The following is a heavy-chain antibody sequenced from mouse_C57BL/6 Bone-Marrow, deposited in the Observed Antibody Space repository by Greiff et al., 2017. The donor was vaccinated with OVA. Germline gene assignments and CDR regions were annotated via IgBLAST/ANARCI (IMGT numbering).Heavy chain of an antibody. CDR3: ARGGGNSWYFDV. D-gene: IGHD2-1*01. V-gene: IGHV1-47*01. J-gene: IGHJ1*03. CDR2: FHPYNDDT. CDR1: GYTFTTYP. Sequence: VQLQQPGAELVRPGTSVKLSCKASGYTFTTYPIEWMKQNHGKSLEWIGNFHPYNDDTKYNEKFKGKATLTVEKSSSTVYLELSRLTSDDSAVYYCARGGGNSWYFDVWGTGTTVTVSS.